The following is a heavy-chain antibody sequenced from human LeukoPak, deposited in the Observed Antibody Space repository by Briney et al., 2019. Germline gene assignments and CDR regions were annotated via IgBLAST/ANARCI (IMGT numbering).Heavy chain of an antibody. CDR2: IYYSGST. CDR1: GGSISSGDYY. CDR3: ARDGGDYGSGSYYNTGYFDY. V-gene: IGHV4-30-4*01. D-gene: IGHD3-10*01. J-gene: IGHJ4*02. Sequence: SETLSLTCTVSGGSISSGDYYWSWIRQPPGKGLEWIGYIYYSGSTYYNPSLKSRVTISVDTSKNQFSLKLSSVTAADTAVYYCARDGGDYGSGSYYNTGYFDYWGQGTLVTVSS.